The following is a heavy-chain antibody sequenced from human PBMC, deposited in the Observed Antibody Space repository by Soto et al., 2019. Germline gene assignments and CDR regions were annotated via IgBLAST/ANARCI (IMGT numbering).Heavy chain of an antibody. CDR2: ISYDGSNK. CDR1: GFTLSSYG. D-gene: IGHD6-13*01. V-gene: IGHV3-30*03. J-gene: IGHJ6*02. Sequence: GGSLRLSCAASGFTLSSYGMHWVRQAPGKGLEWVAVISYDGSNKYYADSVKGRFTISRDNSKNTLHLQMNSLRAEDTAVYYCARLIAAAGSYYGMDVWGQGTTVTVSS. CDR3: ARLIAAAGSYYGMDV.